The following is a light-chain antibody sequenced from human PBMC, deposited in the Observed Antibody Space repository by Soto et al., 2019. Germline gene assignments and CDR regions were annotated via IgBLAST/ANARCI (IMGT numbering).Light chain of an antibody. CDR1: QSINAY. V-gene: IGKV1-39*01. CDR3: QQSYSTLYT. J-gene: IGKJ2*01. CDR2: AAS. Sequence: DIQMTQSPSSLSASVGDRVTITCRASQSINAYLNWYQQKPRKAPKLLIYAASSLQSGVPSRFSGGGSGTDFTLTISSLQPEDFATYYCQQSYSTLYTFGQGTKLEIK.